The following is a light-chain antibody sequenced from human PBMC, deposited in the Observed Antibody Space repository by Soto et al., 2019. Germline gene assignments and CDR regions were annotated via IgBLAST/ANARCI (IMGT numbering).Light chain of an antibody. CDR1: SSDVGGYNY. Sequence: QSALTQPPSASGSPGQSVTISCTGTSSDVGGYNYVSWYQQHPGKVPKLMVYEVNKRPSGVPDRFSGSKSGNTASLTVSGLHADDDADYYCTSYAGGNNVFGTGTKLTVL. J-gene: IGLJ1*01. V-gene: IGLV2-8*01. CDR3: TSYAGGNNV. CDR2: EVN.